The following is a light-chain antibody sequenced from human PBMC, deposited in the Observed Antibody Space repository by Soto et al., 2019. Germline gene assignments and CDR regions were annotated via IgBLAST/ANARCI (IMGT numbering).Light chain of an antibody. CDR3: QQYGSSPPYT. V-gene: IGKV3-20*01. CDR1: QSVSSN. CDR2: GAS. J-gene: IGKJ2*01. Sequence: EIVMTQSPATLSVSPGERATLSCRASQSVSSNLAWYQQKPGQAPRLLIYGASTRATGIPDRFSASGSGTDFTLTISRLEPEDFAVYYCQQYGSSPPYTFGQGTKLEI.